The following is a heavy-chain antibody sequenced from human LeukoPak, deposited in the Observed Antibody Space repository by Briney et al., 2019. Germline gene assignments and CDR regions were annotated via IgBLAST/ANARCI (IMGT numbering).Heavy chain of an antibody. J-gene: IGHJ4*02. Sequence: PSETLSLTCSVSGGSISGSTYYWGWIRQPPGKGLEWIGTIYYSGSTYYNPSLRSRVTISVDTSKNQFSLKLSSVTAADTAVYYCARLPIVVVSTPRGGYGDYWGQGTLVTVSS. D-gene: IGHD2-2*01. CDR1: GGSISGSTYY. CDR3: ARLPIVVVSTPRGGYGDY. V-gene: IGHV4-39*01. CDR2: IYYSGST.